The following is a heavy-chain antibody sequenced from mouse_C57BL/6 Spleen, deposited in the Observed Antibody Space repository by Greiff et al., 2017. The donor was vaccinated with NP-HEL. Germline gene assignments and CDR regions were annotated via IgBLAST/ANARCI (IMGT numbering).Heavy chain of an antibody. V-gene: IGHV7-1*01. J-gene: IGHJ4*01. Sequence: EVMLVESGGGLVQSGRSLRLSCATSGFTFSDFYMEWVRQAPGKGLEWIAASRNKANDYTTEYSASVKGRFIVSRDTSQSILYLQMNALRAEDTAIYYCARDGNYDSYYAMDYWGQGTSVTVSS. CDR3: ARDGNYDSYYAMDY. D-gene: IGHD2-1*01. CDR1: GFTFSDFY. CDR2: SRNKANDYTT.